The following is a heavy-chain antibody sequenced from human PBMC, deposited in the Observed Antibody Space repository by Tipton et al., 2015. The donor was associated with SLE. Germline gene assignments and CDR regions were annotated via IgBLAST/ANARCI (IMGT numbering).Heavy chain of an antibody. J-gene: IGHJ2*01. D-gene: IGHD4-17*01. CDR2: INHSGST. Sequence: LRLSCAVYGGSFSGYYWSWIRQPPGKGLEWIGEINHSGSTNYNPSLKSRVTISVDTSKNQFSLKLSSVTAADTAVYYCARGKQTTVTERYWYFDLWGRGTLVTVSS. V-gene: IGHV4-34*01. CDR1: GGSFSGYY. CDR3: ARGKQTTVTERYWYFDL.